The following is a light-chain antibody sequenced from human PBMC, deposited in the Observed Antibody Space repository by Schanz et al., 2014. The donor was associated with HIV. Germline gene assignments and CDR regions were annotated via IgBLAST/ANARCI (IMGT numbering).Light chain of an antibody. Sequence: EIVLTQSPGTLSLSLGERATLSCRASQSVSSNFLAWYQQKPNQAPRLLIYDSSNRASGIPDRFSGSGSGTDFTLTISRLEPEDFAVYYCQQYSRSPRTFGQGTKVEVK. CDR3: QQYSRSPRT. V-gene: IGKV3-20*01. CDR1: QSVSSNF. J-gene: IGKJ1*01. CDR2: DSS.